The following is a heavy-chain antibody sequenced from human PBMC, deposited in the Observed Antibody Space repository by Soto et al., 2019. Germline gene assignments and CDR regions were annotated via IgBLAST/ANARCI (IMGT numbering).Heavy chain of an antibody. Sequence: EVQLLESGGGLVQPGGSLRLSCAASGFTFSTYAMSWVRQAPGKGLECVSDISGTGIITYYSDSVKGRFTISRDNSKNTLYLQMNSLGAEDTAVYYCAKAGYCSGGSCYSQVAGVCYDYWGQGTLVTVSS. V-gene: IGHV3-23*01. J-gene: IGHJ4*02. CDR3: AKAGYCSGGSCYSQVAGVCYDY. D-gene: IGHD2-15*01. CDR2: ISGTGIIT. CDR1: GFTFSTYA.